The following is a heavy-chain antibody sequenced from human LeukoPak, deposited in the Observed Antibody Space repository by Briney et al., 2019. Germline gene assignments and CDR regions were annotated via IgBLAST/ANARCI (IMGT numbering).Heavy chain of an antibody. V-gene: IGHV4-59*08. CDR1: GGSISSYY. Sequence: PSETLSLTCTVSGGSISSYYWSWIRQPPGKGLEWIGYIYYSGSTNYNPSLKSRVTISVDTSKNQFSLKLSSVTAADTAVYYCARLRDLYNCFDPWGQGTLVIVSS. D-gene: IGHD5-24*01. J-gene: IGHJ5*02. CDR2: IYYSGST. CDR3: ARLRDLYNCFDP.